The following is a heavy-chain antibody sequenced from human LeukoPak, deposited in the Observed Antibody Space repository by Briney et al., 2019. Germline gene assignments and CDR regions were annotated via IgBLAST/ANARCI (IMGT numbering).Heavy chain of an antibody. V-gene: IGHV3-30*18. J-gene: IGHJ6*02. CDR3: AKDQGIAVAGRYYYGMDV. Sequence: PGRSLRLSCAASGFTFSSYGMHWVRQAPGKGLEWVAVISYDGSNKYYADSVKGRFTISRDNSKNTLYLQMNSLRAEDTAVYYCAKDQGIAVAGRYYYGMDVWGQGTTVTVSS. CDR1: GFTFSSYG. CDR2: ISYDGSNK. D-gene: IGHD6-19*01.